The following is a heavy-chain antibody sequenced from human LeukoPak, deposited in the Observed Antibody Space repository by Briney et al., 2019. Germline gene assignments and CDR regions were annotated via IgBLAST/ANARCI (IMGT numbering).Heavy chain of an antibody. CDR1: GFTFSSYS. CDR2: ISSSSVYM. Sequence: GGSLRLSCAASGFTFSSYSMTWVRQAPGKGLEWVSSISSSSVYMYYADSLKGRFTISRDNAKNSLYLQMNSLRAEDTAVYYCAREGSGFHYWGQGTLVTVSS. CDR3: AREGSGFHY. D-gene: IGHD3-22*01. V-gene: IGHV3-21*01. J-gene: IGHJ4*02.